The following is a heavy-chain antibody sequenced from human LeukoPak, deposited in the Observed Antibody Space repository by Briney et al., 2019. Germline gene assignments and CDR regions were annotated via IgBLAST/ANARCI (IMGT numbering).Heavy chain of an antibody. CDR1: GGSFSGYY. CDR3: ARGLWFGELRT. Sequence: PSETLSLTCAVYGGSFSGYYWSWIRQPPGKGLERIGEINHSGSTNYNPSLKSRVTISVDTSKDQFSLKLSSVTAADTAVYYCARGLWFGELRTWGQGTMVTVSS. D-gene: IGHD3-10*01. J-gene: IGHJ3*01. V-gene: IGHV4-34*01. CDR2: INHSGST.